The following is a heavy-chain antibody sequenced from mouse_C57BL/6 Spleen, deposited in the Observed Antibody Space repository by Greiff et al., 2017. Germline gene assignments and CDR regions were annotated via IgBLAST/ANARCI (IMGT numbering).Heavy chain of an antibody. D-gene: IGHD3-2*02. CDR1: GYTFTSYG. Sequence: QVQLQQSGAELARPGASVKLSCKASGYTFTSYGISWVKQRTGQGLEWIGEIYPRSGNTYYNEQFKGKATLTADKSSSTAYMELRSLTSEDSAVYFCASAAQVFFDYWGQGTTLTVSS. V-gene: IGHV1-81*01. CDR2: IYPRSGNT. J-gene: IGHJ2*01. CDR3: ASAAQVFFDY.